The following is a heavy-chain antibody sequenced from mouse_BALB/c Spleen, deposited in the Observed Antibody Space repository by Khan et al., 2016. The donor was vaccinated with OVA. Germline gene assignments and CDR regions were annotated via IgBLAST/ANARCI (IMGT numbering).Heavy chain of an antibody. V-gene: IGHV2-6-7*01. CDR1: GFSLTGYG. D-gene: IGHD2-10*01. CDR3: ARGPYYGNYYAMDY. J-gene: IGHJ4*01. CDR2: IWGEGIT. Sequence: VQLQESGPGLVAPSQSLSITCTVSGFSLTGYGVHWVRQPPGKGLEWLGMIWGEGITDYNSALKSRLSISKDNSKSQVFLKMNSLQTDDTARYYCARGPYYGNYYAMDYWGQGTSVTVSS.